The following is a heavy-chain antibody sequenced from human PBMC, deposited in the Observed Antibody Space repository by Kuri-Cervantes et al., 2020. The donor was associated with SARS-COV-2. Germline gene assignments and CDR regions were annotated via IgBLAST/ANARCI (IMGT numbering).Heavy chain of an antibody. CDR2: ISSSSSYI. CDR3: ARAPDDSSGVFDY. V-gene: IGHV3-21*01. Sequence: GGSLRLSCAASGFTFSSYSMNWVRQAPGKGLEWVSSISSSSSYIYYAVSVRGRFTISRDNAKNSLYLQMNSLRAEDTAVYYCARAPDDSSGVFDYWGQGTLVTVSS. CDR1: GFTFSSYS. D-gene: IGHD3-22*01. J-gene: IGHJ4*02.